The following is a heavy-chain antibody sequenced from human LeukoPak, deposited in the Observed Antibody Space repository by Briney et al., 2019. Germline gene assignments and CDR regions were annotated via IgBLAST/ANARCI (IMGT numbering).Heavy chain of an antibody. Sequence: GGSLRLSCAASGFTFSSYGMHWVRQAPGKGLEWVAVIWYDGSNKYYADSVKGRFTISRDNSKNTLYLQMNSLRAKDTAVYYCASRDTAMVMDYWGQGTLVTVSS. V-gene: IGHV3-33*01. D-gene: IGHD5-18*01. CDR1: GFTFSSYG. CDR2: IWYDGSNK. J-gene: IGHJ4*02. CDR3: ASRDTAMVMDY.